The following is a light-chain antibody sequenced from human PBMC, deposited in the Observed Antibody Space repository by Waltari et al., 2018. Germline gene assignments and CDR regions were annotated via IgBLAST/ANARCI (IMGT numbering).Light chain of an antibody. Sequence: QSALTQPPSASGSPGQSVTISCTGTSSDVGGYNYVSWYQQHPGKAPKLMISEVTKWPSGVPDRFSGSKSGNTASLTVSGLQAEDEADYYCSSYAGSNNLVFGGGTKLTVL. J-gene: IGLJ2*01. CDR3: SSYAGSNNLV. CDR1: SSDVGGYNY. V-gene: IGLV2-8*01. CDR2: EVT.